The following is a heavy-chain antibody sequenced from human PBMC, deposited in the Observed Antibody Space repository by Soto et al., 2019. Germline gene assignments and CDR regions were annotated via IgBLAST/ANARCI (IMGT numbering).Heavy chain of an antibody. CDR3: ARTRTGYCSSTSCYTPYYYYGMDV. D-gene: IGHD2-2*02. CDR2: INAGNGNT. J-gene: IGHJ6*02. Sequence: ASVKVSCKASGYTFTSYAMHWVRQAPGQRLEWMGWINAGNGNTKYSQKFQGRVTITRDTSASTAYMELSSLRSEDTAVYYCARTRTGYCSSTSCYTPYYYYGMDVWGQGTTVTVSS. CDR1: GYTFTSYA. V-gene: IGHV1-3*01.